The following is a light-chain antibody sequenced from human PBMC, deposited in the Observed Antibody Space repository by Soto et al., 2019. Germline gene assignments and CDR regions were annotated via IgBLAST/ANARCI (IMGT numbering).Light chain of an antibody. V-gene: IGKV3-20*01. CDR1: QRVSSSY. Sequence: EIVLTQSPGTLSLSPGERATLSCRASQRVSSSYFAWYQQRFGQAPRILIYGASSRATGIPDRFSGSGSGTDFTLTISRLEPEDFAVYDCQQYGSSSWTFVQGTKVEIK. CDR2: GAS. CDR3: QQYGSSSWT. J-gene: IGKJ1*01.